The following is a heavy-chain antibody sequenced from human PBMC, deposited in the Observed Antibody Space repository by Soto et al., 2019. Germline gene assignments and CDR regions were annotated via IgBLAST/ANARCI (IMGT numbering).Heavy chain of an antibody. J-gene: IGHJ5*02. CDR1: GGSISSYY. CDR2: IYYSGST. V-gene: IGHV4-59*12. CDR3: ARVPTAQQLVIGWFDP. Sequence: PSETLSLTCTVSGGSISSYYWSWIRQPPGKGLEWIGYIYYSGSTNYNPSLKSRVTISVDTSKNQFSLKLSSVTAADTAVYYCARVPTAQQLVIGWFDPWGQGTLVTVSS. D-gene: IGHD6-13*01.